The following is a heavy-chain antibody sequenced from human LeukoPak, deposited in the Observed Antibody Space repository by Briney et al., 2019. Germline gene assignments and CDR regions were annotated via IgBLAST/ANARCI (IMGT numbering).Heavy chain of an antibody. CDR2: ISTDGGGT. D-gene: IGHD6-13*01. CDR1: GFTFTIYA. CDR3: ARYSSGSCYDY. J-gene: IGHJ4*02. V-gene: IGHV3-64*01. Sequence: GGSLRLSCAASGFTFTIYAMHWVRQAPGRGLEYVSAISTDGGGTYYANSVKGRFTISRDNSKNTLYLQMGSLRVEDMAVYYCARYSSGSCYDYWGQGTLVTVSS.